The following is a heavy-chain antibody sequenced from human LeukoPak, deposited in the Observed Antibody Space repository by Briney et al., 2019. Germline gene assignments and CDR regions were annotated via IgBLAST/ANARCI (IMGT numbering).Heavy chain of an antibody. CDR1: GFTFSSYG. D-gene: IGHD6-6*01. CDR3: AKEEYSSSIDY. V-gene: IGHV3-30*18. J-gene: IGHJ4*02. CDR2: ISYDGSNK. Sequence: HTGGSLRLSCAASGFTFSSYGMHWVRQAPGKGLEWVAVISYDGSNKYYADSVKGRFTISRDNSKNTLYLQMNSLRAEDTAVYYCAKEEYSSSIDYWGQGTLVTVSS.